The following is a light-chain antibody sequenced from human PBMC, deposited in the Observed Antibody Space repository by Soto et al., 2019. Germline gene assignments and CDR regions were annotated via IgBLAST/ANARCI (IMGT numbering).Light chain of an antibody. CDR3: QQYAGSPYT. J-gene: IGKJ2*01. Sequence: EIVLTQSPGTLSLSPGERATLSCRASQSVSSNYLAWYQQKPGQAPRLLIYGASSRATGIPDRFSDSGSGTDFTLTISRLEPEDFAVYHCQQYAGSPYTFGQGTKLEIK. CDR1: QSVSSNY. CDR2: GAS. V-gene: IGKV3-20*01.